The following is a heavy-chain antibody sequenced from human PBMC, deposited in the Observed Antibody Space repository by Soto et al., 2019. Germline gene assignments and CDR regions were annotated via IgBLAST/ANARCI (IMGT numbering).Heavy chain of an antibody. CDR3: ARRNYYYDGMDV. CDR2: IIPIFGTA. CDR1: GGTFSSYA. V-gene: IGHV1-69*12. Sequence: QVQLVQSGAEVKKPGSSVKVSCKAYGGTFSSYAISWLRQAPGQGLEWMGGIIPIFGTANYAQKFQGRVTITADESTSTAYMELSSMRSEDKAVYYCARRNYYYDGMDVWGQGTTVTVSS. J-gene: IGHJ6*02.